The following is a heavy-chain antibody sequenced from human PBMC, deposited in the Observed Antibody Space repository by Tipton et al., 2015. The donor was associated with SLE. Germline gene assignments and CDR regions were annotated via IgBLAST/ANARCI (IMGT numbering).Heavy chain of an antibody. CDR2: IYHRGTT. D-gene: IGHD3-10*01. CDR1: GGSIRNSY. CDR3: ARNYGSGTYYNTLSHYCDV. Sequence: TLSLTCSVSGGSIRNSYWSCFRQPPGQGLEWIEYIYHRGTTTYNPSLKSRITSSEDTSMNQFSLNLNSVTAADTALYYCARNYGSGTYYNTLSHYCDVWGIWPTVTVS. J-gene: IGHJ6*03. V-gene: IGHV4-59*08.